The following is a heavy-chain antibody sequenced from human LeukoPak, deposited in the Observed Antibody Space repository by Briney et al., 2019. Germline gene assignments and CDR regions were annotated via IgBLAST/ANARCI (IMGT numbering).Heavy chain of an antibody. Sequence: KTSETLSLTCTVSGGSISSYYWSWIRQPPGKGLEWTGYIYDSGSTNYNPSLKSRVTRSVETSKNQFSLKPSSVTAADTAVFYCASLTTADAFDIWGQGTMVTVSS. D-gene: IGHD3-22*01. CDR3: ASLTTADAFDI. V-gene: IGHV4-59*12. CDR2: IYDSGST. CDR1: GGSISSYY. J-gene: IGHJ3*02.